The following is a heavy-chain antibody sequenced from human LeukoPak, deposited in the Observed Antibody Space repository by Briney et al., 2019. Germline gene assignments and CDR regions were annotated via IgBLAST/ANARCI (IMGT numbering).Heavy chain of an antibody. Sequence: PSDTLSLTCTFSGRSISSYYWSWIRHPAGKGLEWIMRIYTSGSTNYNPSLKSRVTMSVDTSKNQFSLKLSSVTAAGTAVYYCARDPAREYGMDVWGQGTTVTVSS. V-gene: IGHV4-4*07. J-gene: IGHJ6*02. CDR2: IYTSGST. CDR1: GRSISSYY. CDR3: ARDPAREYGMDV.